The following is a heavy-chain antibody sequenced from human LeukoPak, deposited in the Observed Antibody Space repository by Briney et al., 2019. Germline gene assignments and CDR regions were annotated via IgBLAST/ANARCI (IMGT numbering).Heavy chain of an antibody. CDR3: ARDHVPRGDGYNYYEF. CDR1: GYTFTTYG. CDR2: ISGHNGNT. V-gene: IGHV1-18*01. Sequence: ASVKVSCKASGYTFTTYGISWVRQAPGQGLEWMGWISGHNGNTKYARKLQGRVTMTTDTSTSTVYMDLRSLRSDDTAVYYCARDHVPRGDGYNYYEFWGQGTLVSVSS. J-gene: IGHJ4*02. D-gene: IGHD3-22*01.